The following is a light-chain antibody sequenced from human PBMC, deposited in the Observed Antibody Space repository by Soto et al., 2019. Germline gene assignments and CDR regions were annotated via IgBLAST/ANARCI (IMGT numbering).Light chain of an antibody. J-gene: IGKJ1*01. CDR2: HAS. V-gene: IGKV1-5*01. Sequence: DIQMTQSPSTLSASIGDRVTITCRASQTINNWLAWYQQKPGKAPNLLIYHASNLETGVPSRFSGSAFGTEFTRTISSLQPDDFATYYCQHDNSYPWTFGQGTKVEIK. CDR3: QHDNSYPWT. CDR1: QTINNW.